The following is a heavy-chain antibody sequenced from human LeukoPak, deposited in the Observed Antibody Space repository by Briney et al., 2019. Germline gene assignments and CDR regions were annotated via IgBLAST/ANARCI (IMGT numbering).Heavy chain of an antibody. Sequence: GGSLRLSCAASGFTFSSYGMHWVRQAPGKGLEWVSGIRGSGGTTYYADSVKGRFTISRDNAKNSLYLQMHSLRAEDTAVYYCVRDNPRCCGVVPANIDDYWGQGTLVTVSS. J-gene: IGHJ4*02. CDR2: IRGSGGTT. CDR3: VRDNPRCCGVVPANIDDY. D-gene: IGHD2-15*01. CDR1: GFTFSSYG. V-gene: IGHV3-48*01.